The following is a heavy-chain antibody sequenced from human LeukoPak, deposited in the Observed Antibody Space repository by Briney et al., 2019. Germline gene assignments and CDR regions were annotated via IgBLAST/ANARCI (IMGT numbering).Heavy chain of an antibody. Sequence: PSETLSLACTVSGGSISSGGYYWSWIRQHPGKGLEWIGYIYYSGSTYYNPSLKSRVTISVDTSKNQFSLKLSSVTAADTAVYYCARDHPDRTFVRGVSYYFDYWGQGTLVTVSS. J-gene: IGHJ4*02. CDR1: GGSISSGGYY. D-gene: IGHD3-10*02. CDR2: IYYSGST. V-gene: IGHV4-31*03. CDR3: ARDHPDRTFVRGVSYYFDY.